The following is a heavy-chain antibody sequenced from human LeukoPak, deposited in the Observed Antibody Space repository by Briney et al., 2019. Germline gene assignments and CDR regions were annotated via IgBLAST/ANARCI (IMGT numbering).Heavy chain of an antibody. D-gene: IGHD3-10*01. Sequence: LGESLKIFCKGSGYSFTSYWIGWVRQMPGKGLEWMGIIYPGDSDTRYSPSFQGQVTISADKSISTAYLQWSSLKASDTAMYCCARHNEYYYGSGRSNWSDPWGQGTLVTVSS. CDR3: ARHNEYYYGSGRSNWSDP. J-gene: IGHJ5*02. CDR2: IYPGDSDT. CDR1: GYSFTSYW. V-gene: IGHV5-51*01.